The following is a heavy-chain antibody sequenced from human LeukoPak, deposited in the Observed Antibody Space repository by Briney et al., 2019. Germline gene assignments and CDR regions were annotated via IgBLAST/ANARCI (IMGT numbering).Heavy chain of an antibody. V-gene: IGHV3-53*01. D-gene: IGHD3-10*01. J-gene: IGHJ4*02. CDR2: IYSGGST. CDR1: GFTVSSNY. Sequence: GGSLRLSCAASGFTVSSNYMSWVRQAPGKGLEWVSVIYSGGSTYYADSVKGRFTISRDNSKNTLYLQMNSLRAEDTAVYYCAGHKTWFGESLLGYWGQGTLVTVSS. CDR3: AGHKTWFGESLLGY.